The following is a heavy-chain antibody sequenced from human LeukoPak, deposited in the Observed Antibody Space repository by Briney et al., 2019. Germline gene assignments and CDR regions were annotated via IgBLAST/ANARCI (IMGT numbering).Heavy chain of an antibody. CDR1: GYTFTGYY. CDR2: INPNSGGT. Sequence: GASVKVSCKASGYTFTGYYMHWVRQAPGQGLEWMGWINPNSGGTNYAQKFQGRVTMTRDTSISTAYMELSRLRSDDTAVYYCARGAYDFWSGYYYYYYYMDVWGKGTTVTVSS. CDR3: ARGAYDFWSGYYYYYYYMDV. V-gene: IGHV1-2*02. J-gene: IGHJ6*03. D-gene: IGHD3-3*01.